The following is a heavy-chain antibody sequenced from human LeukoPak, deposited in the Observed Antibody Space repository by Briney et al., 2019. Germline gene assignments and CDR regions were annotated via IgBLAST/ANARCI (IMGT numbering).Heavy chain of an antibody. CDR2: MNEYSTTI. CDR3: ARGGVNPVAN. D-gene: IGHD1-14*01. J-gene: IGHJ4*02. Sequence: GGSLRLSCAASGFPFNSFWMHWVRQAPGKGRGWVSDMNEYSTTIRYADSVKGRFTISRDNAKSIMYLEMNNLRAEATAMYFCARGGVNPVANWGEGALVTVSS. CDR1: GFPFNSFW. V-gene: IGHV3-74*01.